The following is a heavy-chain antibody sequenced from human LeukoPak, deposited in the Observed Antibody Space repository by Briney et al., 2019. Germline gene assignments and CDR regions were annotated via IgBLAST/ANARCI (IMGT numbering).Heavy chain of an antibody. J-gene: IGHJ3*02. D-gene: IGHD3-9*01. CDR2: IQTSGNT. CDR3: ARVRRYSLLWAFDI. CDR1: GGSISGGSYY. V-gene: IGHV4-61*02. Sequence: SQTLSLTCTVSGGSISGGSYYWNWIRQPAGKGLEWVGRIQTSGNTNYSPSLESRVTISLDTSRNQFSLSLSSVTATDTAVYYCARVRRYSLLWAFDIWGQGTMVTVSS.